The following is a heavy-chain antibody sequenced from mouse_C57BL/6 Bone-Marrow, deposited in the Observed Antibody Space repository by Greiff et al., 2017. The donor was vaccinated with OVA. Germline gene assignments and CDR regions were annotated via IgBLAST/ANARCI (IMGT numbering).Heavy chain of an antibody. Sequence: QVQLKESGPGLVQPSQSLSITCTVSGFSLTSYGVHWVRQSPGKGLEWLGAIWSGGSTDYNAAFISRLSISKDNSKSHVVFRMNRLQADDTDNYYSARKYYGSHAMDYWGQGTSVTVSS. V-gene: IGHV2-2*01. CDR1: GFSLTSYG. CDR2: IWSGGST. J-gene: IGHJ4*01. D-gene: IGHD1-1*01. CDR3: ARKYYGSHAMDY.